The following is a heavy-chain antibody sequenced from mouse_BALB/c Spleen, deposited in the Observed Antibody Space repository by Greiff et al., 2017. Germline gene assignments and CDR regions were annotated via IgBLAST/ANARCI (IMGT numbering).Heavy chain of an antibody. V-gene: IGHV1-69*02. D-gene: IGHD2-14*01. CDR3: TRGGYRYDEGEGRFAY. CDR2: IYPSDSYT. Sequence: QVQLQQPGAELVRPGASVKLSCKASGYTFTSYWINWVKQRPGQGLEWIGNIYPSDSYTNYNQKFKDKATLTVDKSSSTAYMQLSSPTSEDSAVYYCTRGGYRYDEGEGRFAYWGQGTLVTVSA. CDR1: GYTFTSYW. J-gene: IGHJ3*01.